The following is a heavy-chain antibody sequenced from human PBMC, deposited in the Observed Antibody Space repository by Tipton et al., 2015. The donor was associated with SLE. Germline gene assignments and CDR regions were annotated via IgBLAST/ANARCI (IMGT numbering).Heavy chain of an antibody. CDR1: GGSISSGSYY. Sequence: TLSLTCTVSGGSISSGSYYLSWIRQPAGKGLEWIGHIYTSGSTNYIPSLQSRVTMSVDTSKNQFSLKLSSVTAADTAVYYCARLGPMTTGNDGYWGQGTLVTVSS. V-gene: IGHV4-61*09. CDR2: IYTSGST. CDR3: ARLGPMTTGNDGY. D-gene: IGHD4-17*01. J-gene: IGHJ4*02.